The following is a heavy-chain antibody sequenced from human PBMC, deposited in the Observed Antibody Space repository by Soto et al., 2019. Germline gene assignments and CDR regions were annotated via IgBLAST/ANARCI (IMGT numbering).Heavy chain of an antibody. D-gene: IGHD3-9*01. CDR3: AKDSAPRVIFGPFDY. CDR2: ISYDGSNK. J-gene: IGHJ4*02. CDR1: GFTFSSYG. V-gene: IGHV3-30*18. Sequence: GGSLRLSCAASGFTFSSYGMHWVRQAPGKGLEWVAVISYDGSNKYYADSVKGRFTISRDNSKNTLYLQMNSLRAEDTAVYYCAKDSAPRVIFGPFDYWGQGTLVTVSS.